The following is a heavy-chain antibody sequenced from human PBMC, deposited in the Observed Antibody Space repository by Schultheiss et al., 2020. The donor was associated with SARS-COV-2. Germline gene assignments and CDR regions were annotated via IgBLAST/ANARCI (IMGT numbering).Heavy chain of an antibody. CDR3: AKDLVENDYGDYYYYYMDV. D-gene: IGHD4-17*01. CDR1: GFTFSSYA. J-gene: IGHJ6*03. CDR2: ISYDGSNK. Sequence: GGSLRLSCAASGFTFSSYAMHWVRQAPGKGLEWVAVISYDGSNKYYADSVKGRFTISRDNSKNTLYLQMNSLRAEDTAVYYCAKDLVENDYGDYYYYYMDVWGKGTTVTVSS. V-gene: IGHV3-30*01.